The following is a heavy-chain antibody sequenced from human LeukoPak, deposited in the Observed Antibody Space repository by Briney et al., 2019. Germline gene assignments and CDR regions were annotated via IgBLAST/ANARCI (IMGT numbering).Heavy chain of an antibody. Sequence: GGSLRLSCAASGFIFSSYSMSWVRQAPGKGLEWVSSISTSSSYIYYADSVKGRFTISRDNAKNSLYLQMNSLRAEDMALYYCAKGIYYYDSSGYPGGFDYWGQGTLVTVSS. CDR1: GFIFSSYS. V-gene: IGHV3-21*04. J-gene: IGHJ4*02. CDR3: AKGIYYYDSSGYPGGFDY. D-gene: IGHD3-22*01. CDR2: ISTSSSYI.